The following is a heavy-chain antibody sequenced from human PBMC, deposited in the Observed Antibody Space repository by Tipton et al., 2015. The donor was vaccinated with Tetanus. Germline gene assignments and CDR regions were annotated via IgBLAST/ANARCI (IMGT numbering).Heavy chain of an antibody. CDR2: ISSDSRTL. D-gene: IGHD6-13*01. Sequence: SLKLSCAASGFTFDDHAMHWVRQAPGKGLEWLSFISSDSRTLFYAESVKGRFTISRDNAQNSLYLQINGLRAEDTALYYCARGRGSSWFYVWGQGTMVIVSS. J-gene: IGHJ3*01. CDR3: ARGRGSSWFYV. CDR1: GFTFDDHA. V-gene: IGHV3-48*01.